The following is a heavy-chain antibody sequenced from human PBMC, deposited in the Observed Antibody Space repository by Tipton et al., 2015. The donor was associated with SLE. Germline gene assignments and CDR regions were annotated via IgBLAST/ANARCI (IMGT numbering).Heavy chain of an antibody. CDR2: ISSSGSTI. D-gene: IGHD6-19*01. V-gene: IGHV3-48*03. J-gene: IGHJ6*02. CDR3: ARASGFYYYYGMDV. Sequence: SLRLSCAASGFTFSSYEMNWVRQAPGKGLEWVSYISSSGSTIYYADSVKGRFTISRDNAKNSLYLQMNSLRAEDTAVYYCARASGFYYYYGMDVWGQGTTVTVSS. CDR1: GFTFSSYE.